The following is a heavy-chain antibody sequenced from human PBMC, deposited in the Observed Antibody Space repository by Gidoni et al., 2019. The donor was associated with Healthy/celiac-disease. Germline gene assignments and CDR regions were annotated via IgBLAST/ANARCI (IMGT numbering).Heavy chain of an antibody. CDR1: GGTFSSYT. D-gene: IGHD3-10*01. V-gene: IGHV1-69*02. J-gene: IGHJ5*02. CDR3: ARGGRNWFDP. Sequence: QVQLVQSGAEVKKPGSSVKVSCKASGGTFSSYTISWVRQSPGQGLEWMGRIIPILGIANYAQKFQGRVTITADKSTSTAYMALSSLRSEDTAVYYCARGGRNWFDPWGQGTLVTVSS. CDR2: IIPILGIA.